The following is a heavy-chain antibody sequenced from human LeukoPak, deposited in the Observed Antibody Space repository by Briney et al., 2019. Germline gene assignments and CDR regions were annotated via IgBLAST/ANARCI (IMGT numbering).Heavy chain of an antibody. V-gene: IGHV1-8*01. J-gene: IGHJ6*02. CDR3: VRCAVGCYHNYGIDA. CDR2: MSPNSGNT. CDR1: GYTSTSYD. Sequence: ASVKVSCKASGYTSTSYDINWVRQPTGQGLEWMGWMSPNSGNTGYAQKFQGRVTMTRSTSINTAYMELSSLRPEDTAVYYCVRCAVGCYHNYGIDAWGQGTTVTVSS. D-gene: IGHD4/OR15-4a*01.